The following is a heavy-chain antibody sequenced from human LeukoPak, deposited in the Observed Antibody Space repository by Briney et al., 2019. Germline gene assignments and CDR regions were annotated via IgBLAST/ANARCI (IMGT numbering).Heavy chain of an antibody. CDR3: ARDSWFFDY. CDR1: GDSVSSNSAA. D-gene: IGHD6-13*01. CDR2: TYYRSKWYN. J-gene: IGHJ4*02. V-gene: IGHV6-1*01. Sequence: QSGPGLVKPSQTLSLTCAISGDSVSSNSAAWNWIRQSLLRGLEWLGRTYYRSKWYNDHAISVKNQITIFPDTSKNQFSLHLNSVTPEYTAIYYCARDSWFFDYWGPGTLVTVSS.